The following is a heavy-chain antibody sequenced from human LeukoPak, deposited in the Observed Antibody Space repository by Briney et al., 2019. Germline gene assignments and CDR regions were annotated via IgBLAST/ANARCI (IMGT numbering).Heavy chain of an antibody. Sequence: PSETLSLTCLVSGGSISRYYWSWIRQPPGKGLEWIGYIYYSGSTNYNPSLKSRVTISVDTSKNQFSLKLTSVTAADTAMYYCARHGIHSLSYLDVFDIWGQGTMVTVSS. D-gene: IGHD1-26*01. CDR1: GGSISRYY. J-gene: IGHJ3*02. CDR3: ARHGIHSLSYLDVFDI. V-gene: IGHV4-59*08. CDR2: IYYSGST.